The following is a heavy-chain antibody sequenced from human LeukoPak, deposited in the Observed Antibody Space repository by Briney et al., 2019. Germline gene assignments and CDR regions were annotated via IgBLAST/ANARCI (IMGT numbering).Heavy chain of an antibody. J-gene: IGHJ4*02. Sequence: GASLKISCKGSGYSFTSYWIGWVRQMPGKGLEWMGIIYPGDSDTRYSPSFQGQVTISADKSISTAYLQWSSLKASGTAMYYCARRRRSYDFWSGYNSGYYFDYWGQGTLVTVSS. CDR1: GYSFTSYW. CDR3: ARRRRSYDFWSGYNSGYYFDY. CDR2: IYPGDSDT. D-gene: IGHD3-3*01. V-gene: IGHV5-51*01.